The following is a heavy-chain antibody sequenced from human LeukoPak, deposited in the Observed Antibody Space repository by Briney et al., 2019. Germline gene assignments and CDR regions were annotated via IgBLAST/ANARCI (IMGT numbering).Heavy chain of an antibody. D-gene: IGHD3-16*01. CDR1: GFTFSSYW. V-gene: IGHV3-7*01. CDR3: ARDKPRGSYDGSIFDS. J-gene: IGHJ4*02. Sequence: PGGSLRLSCEVPGFTFSSYWMSWVRQAPGKGLEWVAIISYDGGEIYYVDSVKGRFTLSRDNAKSSVYLQMNSLRAEDAAVYYCARDKPRGSYDGSIFDSWGQGTLVTVSS. CDR2: ISYDGGEI.